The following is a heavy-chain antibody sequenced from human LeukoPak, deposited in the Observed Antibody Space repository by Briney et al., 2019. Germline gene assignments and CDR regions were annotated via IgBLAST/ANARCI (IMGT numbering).Heavy chain of an antibody. CDR2: IRYDGSNK. D-gene: IGHD4-17*01. V-gene: IGHV3-30*02. CDR3: AKAIYGDYAARRYYFDY. CDR1: GFTFSSYG. J-gene: IGHJ4*02. Sequence: GGSLRLPCAAPGFTFSSYGMHWVRQAPGKGLEWVAFIRYDGSNKYYADSVKGRFTISRDNSKNTLYLQMNSLRAEDTAVYYCAKAIYGDYAARRYYFDYWGQGTLVTVSS.